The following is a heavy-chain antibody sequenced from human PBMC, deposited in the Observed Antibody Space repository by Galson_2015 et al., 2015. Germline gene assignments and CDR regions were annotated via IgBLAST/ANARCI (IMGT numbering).Heavy chain of an antibody. CDR2: MNPNSGNT. CDR1: GYTFTSYD. J-gene: IGHJ6*03. D-gene: IGHD4-17*01. Sequence: SVKVSCKASGYTFTSYDINWVRQATGQGLEWMGWMNPNSGNTGYAQKFQGRVTMTRNTSISTAYMELSSLRSEDTAVYYCARVSDYGDYVEEEGDYYYMDVWGKGTTVTVSS. V-gene: IGHV1-8*01. CDR3: ARVSDYGDYVEEEGDYYYMDV.